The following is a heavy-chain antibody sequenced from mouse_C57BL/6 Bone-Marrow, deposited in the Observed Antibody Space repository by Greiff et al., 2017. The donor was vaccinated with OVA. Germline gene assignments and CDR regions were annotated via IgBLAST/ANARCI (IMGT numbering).Heavy chain of an antibody. Sequence: QVQLKESGPGLVQPSQSLSITCTVSGFSFTSYGVHWVRQSPGKGLEWLGVIWRGGSTDYNAAFMSRLSITKDNSTSQVFFKMNSLQADDTAIYYCSYGKGIYYAMDYWGQGTSVTVSS. CDR2: IWRGGST. D-gene: IGHD2-1*01. CDR3: SYGKGIYYAMDY. V-gene: IGHV2-5*01. CDR1: GFSFTSYG. J-gene: IGHJ4*01.